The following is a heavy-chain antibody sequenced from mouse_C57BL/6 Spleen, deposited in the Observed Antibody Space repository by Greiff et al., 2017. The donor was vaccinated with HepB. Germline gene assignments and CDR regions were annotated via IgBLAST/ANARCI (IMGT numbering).Heavy chain of an antibody. CDR1: GYTFTSYW. D-gene: IGHD1-1*01. V-gene: IGHV1-55*01. J-gene: IGHJ1*03. Sequence: VQLQQPGAELVKPGASVKMSCKASGYTFTSYWITWVKQRPGQGLEWIGDIYPGSGSTNYNEKFKSKATLTVDTSSSTAYMQLSSLTSEDSAVYYCARGTVVATRWYFDVWGTGTTVTVSS. CDR3: ARGTVVATRWYFDV. CDR2: IYPGSGST.